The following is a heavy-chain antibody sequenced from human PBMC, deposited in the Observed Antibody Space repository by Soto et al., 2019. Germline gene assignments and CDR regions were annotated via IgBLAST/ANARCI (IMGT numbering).Heavy chain of an antibody. V-gene: IGHV1-69*13. CDR3: ARGAYYYGSGSPKVPYYYYGMDV. D-gene: IGHD3-10*01. J-gene: IGHJ6*02. CDR2: IIPIFGTA. Sequence: ASVKLSCKASGGTFSSYAIIWLRHAPRQGLEWMGWIIPIFGTANYAQKFQGRVTITADESTSTAYMELSSLRSEDTAVYYCARGAYYYGSGSPKVPYYYYGMDVWGQGTTVTVPS. CDR1: GGTFSSYA.